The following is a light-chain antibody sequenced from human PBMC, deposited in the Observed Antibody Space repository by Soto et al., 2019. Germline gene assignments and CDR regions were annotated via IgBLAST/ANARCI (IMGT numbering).Light chain of an antibody. CDR2: EAS. CDR1: QSISGS. Sequence: GDRVTITCRASQSISGSLAWYQQKPGKAPRLLIYEASNLKSAVPSRFSGSGSVTEYTLTISSLQPDDSASYYCQQYNGYWTFGQGTRVEIK. V-gene: IGKV1-5*03. CDR3: QQYNGYWT. J-gene: IGKJ1*01.